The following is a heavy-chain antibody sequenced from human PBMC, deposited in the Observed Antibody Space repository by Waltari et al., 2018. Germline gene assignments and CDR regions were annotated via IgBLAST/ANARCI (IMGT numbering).Heavy chain of an antibody. CDR3: ARDPGPIVGAPDY. CDR1: GYSFTDSH. D-gene: IGHD1-26*01. V-gene: IGHV1-2*02. CDR2: INPKNGDT. J-gene: IGHJ4*02. Sequence: QVQLVQSGTEVKKPGASVKVSCQASGYSFTDSHLHWVRPTPGQGLEWLGWINPKNGDTGYAQNFLGRVTMTRDTSINTVYMDLSGLRSDDTAVFYCARDPGPIVGAPDYWGQGTLVTVSS.